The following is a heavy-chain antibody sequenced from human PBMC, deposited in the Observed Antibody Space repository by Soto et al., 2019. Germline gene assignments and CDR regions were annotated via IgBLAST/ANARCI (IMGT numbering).Heavy chain of an antibody. D-gene: IGHD2-21*02. V-gene: IGHV3-48*02. CDR3: ARLPKGSLVTA. J-gene: IGHJ4*02. Sequence: EVRLVESGGGLVFPGGSLRLSCVASGFSFSDYSMNWVRQAPGKGLEWVSYISSISDNTQYADSVKGRFTVSRDNAKNSLFLQMDSLRDEDTAIYYCARLPKGSLVTAWGQGTLVTVSS. CDR1: GFSFSDYS. CDR2: ISSISDNT.